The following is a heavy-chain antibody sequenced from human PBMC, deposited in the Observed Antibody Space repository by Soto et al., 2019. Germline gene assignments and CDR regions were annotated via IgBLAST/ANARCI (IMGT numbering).Heavy chain of an antibody. D-gene: IGHD3-9*01. CDR2: INAGNGNT. Sequence: ASVKVSCKASGYTFTNYAMHWVRQAPGQRLEWMGWINAGNGNTKYSQKFQGRVTITADKSTSTAYMELSSLRSEDTAVYYCARAAYYDILTGSPWFDPWGQGTLVTVSS. J-gene: IGHJ5*02. CDR1: GYTFTNYA. CDR3: ARAAYYDILTGSPWFDP. V-gene: IGHV1-3*01.